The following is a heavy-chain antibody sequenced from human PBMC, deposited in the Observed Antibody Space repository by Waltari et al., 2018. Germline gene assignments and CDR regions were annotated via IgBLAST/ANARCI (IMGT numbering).Heavy chain of an antibody. CDR2: IYPGDSDT. CDR3: ASDVEMAPII. V-gene: IGHV5-51*03. D-gene: IGHD2-2*02. Sequence: EVQLVQSGAEVKKPGESLKISCKGSGYSFTSYWIGWVRQMPGKGLEWMGIIYPGDSDTRYSPSFQGQVTISRDNAKNSLYLQMNSLRAEDTAVYYCASDVEMAPIIWGQGTMVTVSS. J-gene: IGHJ3*02. CDR1: GYSFTSYW.